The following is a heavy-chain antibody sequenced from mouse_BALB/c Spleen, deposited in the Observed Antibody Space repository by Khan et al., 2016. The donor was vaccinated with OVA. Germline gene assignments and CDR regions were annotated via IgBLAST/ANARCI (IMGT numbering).Heavy chain of an antibody. CDR3: ARGVSSGPAWFAY. J-gene: IGHJ3*01. D-gene: IGHD3-1*01. V-gene: IGHV3-6*02. Sequence: EVQLQESGPGLVKPSQSLSLTCSVTGYSITSGYFWNWIRQFPGNKLEWMGYIRYDGNSNPNPSLKHRISITRDTSKNQFFLKLNSVTPEDTATYYCARGVSSGPAWFAYWGQGTLVTVSA. CDR2: IRYDGNS. CDR1: GYSITSGYF.